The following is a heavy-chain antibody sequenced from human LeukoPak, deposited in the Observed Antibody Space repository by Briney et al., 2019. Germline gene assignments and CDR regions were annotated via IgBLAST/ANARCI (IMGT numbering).Heavy chain of an antibody. D-gene: IGHD3-10*01. CDR3: ARVWWGITMVRGVITNVLDP. J-gene: IGHJ5*02. CDR1: GYTFTSYG. CDR2: ISAYNGNT. V-gene: IGHV1-18*01. Sequence: GASVKVSCKASGYTFTSYGISWVRQAPGQGLEWMGWISAYNGNTNYAQKLQGRVTMTTDTSTSTAYMELRSLRSDDTAVYYCARVWWGITMVRGVITNVLDPWGQGTLVTVSS.